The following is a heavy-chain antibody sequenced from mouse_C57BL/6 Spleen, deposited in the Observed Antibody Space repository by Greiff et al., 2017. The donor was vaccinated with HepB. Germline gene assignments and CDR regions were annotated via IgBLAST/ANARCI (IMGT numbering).Heavy chain of an antibody. J-gene: IGHJ2*01. Sequence: VQLQQSGPELVKPGDSVKISCKASGYSFTGYFMNWVMQSHGKSLEWIGRINPYNGDTFYNQKFKGKATLTVDKSSSTAHMELRSLTSEDSAVYYCARSRDYYGSSEGFDYWGQGTTLTVSS. CDR1: GYSFTGYF. CDR2: INPYNGDT. CDR3: ARSRDYYGSSEGFDY. V-gene: IGHV1-20*01. D-gene: IGHD1-1*01.